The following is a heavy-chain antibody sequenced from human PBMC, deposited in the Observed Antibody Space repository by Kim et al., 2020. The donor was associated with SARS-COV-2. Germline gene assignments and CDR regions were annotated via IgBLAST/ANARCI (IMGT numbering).Heavy chain of an antibody. CDR3: ARQSSYGFICFDP. J-gene: IGHJ5*02. CDR1: DGSINTNTYY. D-gene: IGHD5-18*01. CDR2: SHYTGST. Sequence: SETLSLTCTVSDGSINTNTYYWGWVRQPPGSSLEWIGSSHYTGSTFYNPSLKTRATISIDTSKGQFTLKVHSVTAADTAVYYCARQSSYGFICFDPWGQG. V-gene: IGHV4-39*01.